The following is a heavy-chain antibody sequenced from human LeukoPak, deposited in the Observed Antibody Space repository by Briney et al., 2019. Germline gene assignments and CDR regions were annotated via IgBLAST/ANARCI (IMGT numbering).Heavy chain of an antibody. CDR3: ARDYSSSSQWFDP. J-gene: IGHJ5*02. CDR1: GYSISSGYY. CDR2: IYHSGST. D-gene: IGHD6-6*01. Sequence: SETLSLTCTVSGYSISSGYYWGWIRQPPGKGLEWIGSIYHSGSTYYNPSLKSRVTISVDTSKNQFSLKLSSVTAADTAVYYCARDYSSSSQWFDPWGQGTLVTVSS. V-gene: IGHV4-38-2*02.